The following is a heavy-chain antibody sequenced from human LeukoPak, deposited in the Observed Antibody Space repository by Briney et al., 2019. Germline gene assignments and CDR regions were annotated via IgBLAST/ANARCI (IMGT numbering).Heavy chain of an antibody. CDR3: AKDGPGYGAYDD. CDR1: GFTFSTYW. J-gene: IGHJ4*02. D-gene: IGHD5-12*01. Sequence: GGSLRLSCAASGFTFSTYWMSGVRQAPGPGLEWVANIKEDGSKGYYGDSVKGRFTISRDNAKSSLFLQMNSLRAEDTAVYYCAKDGPGYGAYDDWGQGNLVTVSS. CDR2: IKEDGSKG. V-gene: IGHV3-7*01.